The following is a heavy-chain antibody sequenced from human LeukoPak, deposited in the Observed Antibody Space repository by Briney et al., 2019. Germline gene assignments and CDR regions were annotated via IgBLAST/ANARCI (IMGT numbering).Heavy chain of an antibody. CDR1: GYTFTSYG. V-gene: IGHV1-18*01. J-gene: IGHJ4*02. Sequence: ASVKVSCKASGYTFTSYGISWVRQAPGQGLEWMGWISAYNGNTNYAQKLQGRVTMTTDTSMSTAYMELRSLRSDDTAVYYCARTDIAAAGTFFIDYWGQGTLVTVSS. D-gene: IGHD6-13*01. CDR3: ARTDIAAAGTFFIDY. CDR2: ISAYNGNT.